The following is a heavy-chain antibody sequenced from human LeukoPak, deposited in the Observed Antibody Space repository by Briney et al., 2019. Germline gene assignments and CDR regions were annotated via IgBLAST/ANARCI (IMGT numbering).Heavy chain of an antibody. CDR2: IYTSGST. CDR1: GGPISSYY. J-gene: IGHJ4*02. D-gene: IGHD3-22*01. V-gene: IGHV4-4*07. CDR3: AREYSHDSSGYRLADY. Sequence: PSETLSLTCTVSGGPISSYYWSWIRQPAGKGLEWIGRIYTSGSTNYNPSLKSRVTMSVDTSKNQFSLKLSSVTAADTAVYYCAREYSHDSSGYRLADYWGQGTLVTVSS.